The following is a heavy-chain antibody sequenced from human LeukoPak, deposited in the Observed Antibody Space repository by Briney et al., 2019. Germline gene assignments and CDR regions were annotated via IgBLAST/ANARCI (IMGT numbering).Heavy chain of an antibody. J-gene: IGHJ4*02. CDR1: GFTFSSYS. Sequence: GGSLRLSCAASGFTFSSYSMNWVRQAPGKGLEWVSYISSSSTIYYADSVKGRFTISRDNAKNSLYLQMNSLRAEDTAVYYCARAAVEYSSPNFDYWGQGTLVTVSS. CDR3: ARAAVEYSSPNFDY. D-gene: IGHD6-6*01. CDR2: ISSSSTI. V-gene: IGHV3-48*01.